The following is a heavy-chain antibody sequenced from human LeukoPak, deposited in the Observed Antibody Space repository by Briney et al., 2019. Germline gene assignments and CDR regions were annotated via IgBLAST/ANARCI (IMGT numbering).Heavy chain of an antibody. CDR1: GYTFTGYY. CDR3: ARDPPYGGEFDY. D-gene: IGHD4-23*01. CDR2: INPNSGGT. V-gene: IGHV1-2*02. J-gene: IGHJ4*02. Sequence: ASVKVSCKASGYTFTGYYMHWVRQAPGQGLEWMGWINPNSGGTNYAQKFQGRVTMTRDTSIGTAYMELSRLRSDDTAVYYCARDPPYGGEFDYWGQGTLVTVSS.